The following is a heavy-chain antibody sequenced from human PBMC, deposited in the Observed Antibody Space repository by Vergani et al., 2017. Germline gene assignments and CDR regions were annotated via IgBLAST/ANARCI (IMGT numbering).Heavy chain of an antibody. CDR1: GFTFIMHA. Sequence: EVQLLESGGDLLQPGGSLRLSCAAPGFTFIMHAMSWVRQAPGKGLEWVSTLSASDRRTHYADSVKGQFTISRDISKNTLFLHMNSLRPEGTAVYYCAKVGRSEVAGTFGAFDIWGQGTMVTVSS. D-gene: IGHD6-19*01. V-gene: IGHV3-23*01. CDR2: LSASDRRT. J-gene: IGHJ3*02. CDR3: AKVGRSEVAGTFGAFDI.